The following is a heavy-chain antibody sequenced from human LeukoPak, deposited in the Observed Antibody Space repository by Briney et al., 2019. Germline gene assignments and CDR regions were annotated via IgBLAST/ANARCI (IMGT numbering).Heavy chain of an antibody. CDR1: GFTFSRYW. V-gene: IGHV3-7*01. CDR3: ARSIGGSESY. D-gene: IGHD1-26*01. J-gene: IGHJ4*02. CDR2: IKQDGGEI. Sequence: PGGSLRLSCAASGFTFSRYWMSWVRQVPRKGLEWVANIKQDGGEIYYVDSVKGRFTISRDNAKNSLYLQMNSLRAEDTAVYYCARSIGGSESYWGQGTLVTVSS.